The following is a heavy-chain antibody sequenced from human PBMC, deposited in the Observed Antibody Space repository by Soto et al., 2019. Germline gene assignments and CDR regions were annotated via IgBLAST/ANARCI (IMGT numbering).Heavy chain of an antibody. V-gene: IGHV1-2*04. D-gene: IGHD3-10*01. CDR1: GYTFTGYY. CDR2: INPNSGGT. Sequence: ASVKVSCKASGYTFTGYYMHWVRQAPGQGLEWMGWINPNSGGTNYAQKFQGWVTMTRDTSISTAYMELSRLRSDDTAVYYCVVTLWFGEDDAFDIWGQGTMVTVSS. CDR3: VVTLWFGEDDAFDI. J-gene: IGHJ3*02.